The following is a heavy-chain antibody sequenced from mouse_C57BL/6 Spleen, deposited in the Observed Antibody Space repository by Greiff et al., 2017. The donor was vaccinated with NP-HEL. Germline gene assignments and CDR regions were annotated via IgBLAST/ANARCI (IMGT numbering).Heavy chain of an antibody. CDR3: ASGYDYYFDY. CDR2: IYPGDGDP. D-gene: IGHD2-4*01. J-gene: IGHJ2*01. CDR1: GYAFSSYW. V-gene: IGHV1-80*01. Sequence: VQLQQSGAELVKPGASVKISCKASGYAFSSYWMNWVKQRPGKGLEWIGQIYPGDGDPNYNGKFKGKATLTADTSSSTASMQLSSLTTEDSAVYFCASGYDYYFDYGGQGTTLTVSS.